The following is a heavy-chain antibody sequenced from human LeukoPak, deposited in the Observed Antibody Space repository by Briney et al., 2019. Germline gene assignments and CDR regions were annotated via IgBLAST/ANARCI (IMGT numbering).Heavy chain of an antibody. V-gene: IGHV4-59*12. CDR2: IYYSGST. CDR3: ARVGYSSSIDY. CDR1: GGSISSYY. D-gene: IGHD6-6*01. Sequence: SETLSLTCTVSGGSISSYYWSWIRQPPGKGLEWIGSIYYSGSTYYNPSLKSRVTISVDTSKNQFSLKLSSVTAADTAVYYCARVGYSSSIDYWGQGTLVTVSS. J-gene: IGHJ4*02.